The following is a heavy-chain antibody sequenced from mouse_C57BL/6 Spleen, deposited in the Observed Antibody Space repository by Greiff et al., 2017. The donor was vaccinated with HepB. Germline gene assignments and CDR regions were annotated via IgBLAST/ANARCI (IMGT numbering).Heavy chain of an antibody. J-gene: IGHJ3*01. D-gene: IGHD2-1*01. CDR1: GFTFSDAW. V-gene: IGHV6-6*01. Sequence: EVQLVESGGGLVQPGGSMKLSCAASGFTFSDAWMDWVRQSPEKGLEWVAEIRNKANNHATYYAESVKGRFTISRDDSKSSVYLQMNSLRAEDTGIYYCTRTRIYYGNYGFAYWGQGTLVTVSA. CDR3: TRTRIYYGNYGFAY. CDR2: IRNKANNHAT.